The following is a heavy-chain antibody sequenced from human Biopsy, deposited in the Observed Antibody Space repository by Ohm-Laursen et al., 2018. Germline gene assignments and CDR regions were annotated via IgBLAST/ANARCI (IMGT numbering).Heavy chain of an antibody. J-gene: IGHJ6*02. V-gene: IGHV3-23*01. Sequence: GSLRLSCTASGVTLSGYKMNWVRQAPGKGLEWVSGITASGGTTYYADSVKGRFTISRDNSNNTLYLQMNSLRDDDTAVYYCVRASIFGVATSGFYYYGMDVWGQGTTVTVSS. CDR2: ITASGGTT. CDR3: VRASIFGVATSGFYYYGMDV. D-gene: IGHD3-3*01. CDR1: GVTLSGYK.